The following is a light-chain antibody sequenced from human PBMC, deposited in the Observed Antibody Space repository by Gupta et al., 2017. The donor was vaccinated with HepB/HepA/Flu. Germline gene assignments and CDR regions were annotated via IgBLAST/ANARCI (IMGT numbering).Light chain of an antibody. CDR1: SSNIGSNT. V-gene: IGLV1-44*01. CDR2: DDD. Sequence: QSVLTQPPSASGTPGQRVTISCSGISSNIGSNTVNWYQQLPGTAPKLLIYDDDRRPSGVPDRFSGSKSGTSASLAISGLQSDDEAHYYCSTWDDSLDGSVTFGGGTKLTVL. CDR3: STWDDSLDGSVT. J-gene: IGLJ2*01.